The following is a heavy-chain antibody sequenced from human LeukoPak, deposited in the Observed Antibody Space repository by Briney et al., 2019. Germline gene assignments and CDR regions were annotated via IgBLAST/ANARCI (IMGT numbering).Heavy chain of an antibody. Sequence: SETLSLTCAVSGGSICSSNWWSWVRPPRGKGLEWIGEINHSGSTNYNPSLKSRVTISVDTSKNQFSLKLSSVTAADTAVYYCATESRDGYNYNYWGQGTLVTVSS. CDR3: ATESRDGYNYNY. J-gene: IGHJ4*02. CDR1: GGSICSSNW. CDR2: INHSGST. D-gene: IGHD5-24*01. V-gene: IGHV4-4*02.